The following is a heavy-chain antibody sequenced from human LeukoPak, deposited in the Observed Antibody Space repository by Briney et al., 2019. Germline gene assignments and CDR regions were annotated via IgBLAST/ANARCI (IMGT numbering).Heavy chain of an antibody. Sequence: ASVKVSCKASGYTFTGYYMHWVRQAPGQGLERMGWINPNSGGTNYAQKFQGRVTMTRDTSISTAYMELSRLRSDDTAVYYCARRKRFRGDWFDPWGQGTLVTVSS. CDR1: GYTFTGYY. V-gene: IGHV1-2*02. D-gene: IGHD3-16*01. CDR3: ARRKRFRGDWFDP. CDR2: INPNSGGT. J-gene: IGHJ5*02.